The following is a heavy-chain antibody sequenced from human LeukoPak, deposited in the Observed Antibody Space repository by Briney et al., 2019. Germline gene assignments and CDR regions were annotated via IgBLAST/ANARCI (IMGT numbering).Heavy chain of an antibody. CDR2: IYYSGST. CDR3: AIDYYGVDAFDI. Sequence: SQTLSLTCTVSGGSISSGDYYWSWVRQPPGKGLEWIGYIYYSGSTYYNPSLKSRVTISVDTSKNQFSLKLSSVTAADTAVYYCAIDYYGVDAFDIWDQGTMVTVSS. CDR1: GGSISSGDYY. J-gene: IGHJ3*02. V-gene: IGHV4-30-4*01. D-gene: IGHD3-10*01.